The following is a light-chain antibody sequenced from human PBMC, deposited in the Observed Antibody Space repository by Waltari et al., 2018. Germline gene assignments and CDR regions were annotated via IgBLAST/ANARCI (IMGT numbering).Light chain of an antibody. CDR3: LQYNSNPPT. V-gene: IGKV1-17*01. CDR2: AAS. CDR1: QGISTY. J-gene: IGKJ4*01. Sequence: DIQMTQSPSSLSASAGDRVTITCRASQGISTYLTWYQQKPGKAPKRLIYAASSLESGVPSRFSSSGSGTDFTLTISSLQPEDFATYYCLQYNSNPPTFGGGTKVEIK.